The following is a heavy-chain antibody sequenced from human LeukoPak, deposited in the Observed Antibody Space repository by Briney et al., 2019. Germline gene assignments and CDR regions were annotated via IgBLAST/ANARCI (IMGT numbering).Heavy chain of an antibody. Sequence: GGSLRLSCAASGFIFSTYGMSWVRQVPGKGLEWLASISGSGGGPHYADSAKGRLTISRGNSKNMVYLQLSSLRVEDTAVYHCAKPLTNTASLDFWGQGTLVPGSS. D-gene: IGHD2-8*01. CDR1: GFIFSTYG. CDR2: ISGSGGGP. CDR3: AKPLTNTASLDF. V-gene: IGHV3-23*01. J-gene: IGHJ4*02.